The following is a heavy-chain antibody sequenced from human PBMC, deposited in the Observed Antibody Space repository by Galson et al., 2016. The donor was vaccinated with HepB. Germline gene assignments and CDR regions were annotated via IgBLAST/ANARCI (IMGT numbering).Heavy chain of an antibody. Sequence: PALVKPTQTLTLTCTFSGFSLSLSEVGVGWIRQPPGKALEWLALIHWEDDKRYRPSLKSRLTISMDTSKNQVVLTMTNMDPVDTATCYRAHFGYFDFRSGPDYWGQGILVTVSS. D-gene: IGHD3-3*01. CDR3: AHFGYFDFRSGPDY. CDR1: GFSLSLSEVG. V-gene: IGHV2-5*02. CDR2: IHWEDDK. J-gene: IGHJ4*02.